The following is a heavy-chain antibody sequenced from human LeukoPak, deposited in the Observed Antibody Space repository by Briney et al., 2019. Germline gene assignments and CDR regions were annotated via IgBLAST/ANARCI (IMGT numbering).Heavy chain of an antibody. V-gene: IGHV4-59*01. CDR1: GGSISSYY. J-gene: IGHJ4*02. CDR3: ARVAGAAREYFDY. D-gene: IGHD6-19*01. Sequence: SETLSLTCTVSGGSISSYYWSWIRQPPGKGLEWIGYIYYSGSTNYNPSLKSRVTISVDTSKNQFSLKLSSVTAADTAVYYCARVAGAAREYFDYWGQGTLVTVSS. CDR2: IYYSGST.